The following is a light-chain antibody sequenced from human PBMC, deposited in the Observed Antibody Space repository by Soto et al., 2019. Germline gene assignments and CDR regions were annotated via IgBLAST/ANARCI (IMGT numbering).Light chain of an antibody. CDR2: DAS. CDR1: ESVISSY. Sequence: EIVLTQSPGTLSLSPGERATLSCRATESVISSYLAWYQLKPGQAPRLLIYDASRRATGIPDRFSGSGSGTDFTLTISRLEPEDFAVYYCQQYGSIPWTFGQGTKVEIK. J-gene: IGKJ1*01. V-gene: IGKV3-20*01. CDR3: QQYGSIPWT.